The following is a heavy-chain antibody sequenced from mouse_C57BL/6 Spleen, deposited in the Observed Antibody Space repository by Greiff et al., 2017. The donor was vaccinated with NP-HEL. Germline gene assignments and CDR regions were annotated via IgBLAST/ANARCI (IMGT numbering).Heavy chain of an antibody. CDR2: IRSKSNNYAT. Sequence: EVMLVESGGGLVQPKGSLKLSCAASGFSFNTYAMNWVRQAPGKGLEWVARIRSKSNNYATYYADSVKDRFTISRDDSESMLYLQMNNLKTEDTAMYYCVRAGLDSSGYWFAYWGQGTLVTVSA. CDR3: VRAGLDSSGYWFAY. D-gene: IGHD3-2*02. CDR1: GFSFNTYA. J-gene: IGHJ3*01. V-gene: IGHV10-1*01.